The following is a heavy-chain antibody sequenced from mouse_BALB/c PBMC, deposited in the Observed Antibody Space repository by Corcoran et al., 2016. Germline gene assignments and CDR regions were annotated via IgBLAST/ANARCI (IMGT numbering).Heavy chain of an antibody. J-gene: IGHJ2*01. CDR2: INPYNDGT. Sequence: EVQLQQSGPELVKPGASVKMSCNSSGFTFTSYVMHWVKQKPGQGLEWIGYINPYNDGTKYNEKFKGKATLTSDKSSSTAYMELSSLTSEDSAVYYCARSGTMIDYWGQGTTLTVSS. D-gene: IGHD2-4*01. CDR3: ARSGTMIDY. V-gene: IGHV1S136*01. CDR1: GFTFTSYV.